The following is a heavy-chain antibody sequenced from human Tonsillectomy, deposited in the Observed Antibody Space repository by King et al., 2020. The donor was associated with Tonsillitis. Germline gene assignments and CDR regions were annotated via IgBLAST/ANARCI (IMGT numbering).Heavy chain of an antibody. CDR2: ISYDGSNK. Sequence: VQLVESGGGVVQPGRSLRLSCAASGFTFSSYAMHWVRQAPGKGLEWVAFISYDGSNKYYADSVKGLFTISRDNSKNTLYLQMNSLRAKDTAVYYCARRVATTPFDYWGQGTLVTVSS. D-gene: IGHD5-12*01. CDR1: GFTFSSYA. CDR3: ARRVATTPFDY. V-gene: IGHV3-30*04. J-gene: IGHJ4*02.